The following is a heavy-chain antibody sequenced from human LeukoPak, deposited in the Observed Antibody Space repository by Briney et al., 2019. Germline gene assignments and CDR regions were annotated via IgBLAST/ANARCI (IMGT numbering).Heavy chain of an antibody. CDR3: AREAYSSSSFDY. Sequence: GGSLRLSCAVSGFTFSSYWMHWVRQAPGKGLMWVSRINTDGSSSTYADSVKGRFTFSRDNAKNTLYLQMNSLRAEDTAVYYCAREAYSSSSFDYWGQGTLVTVSS. CDR2: INTDGSSS. D-gene: IGHD6-6*01. CDR1: GFTFSSYW. V-gene: IGHV3-74*01. J-gene: IGHJ4*02.